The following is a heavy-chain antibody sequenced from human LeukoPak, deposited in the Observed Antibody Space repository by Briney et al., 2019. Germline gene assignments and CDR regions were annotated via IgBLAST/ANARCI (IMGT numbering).Heavy chain of an antibody. V-gene: IGHV1-18*01. J-gene: IGHJ4*02. CDR2: ISAYNGNT. CDR1: GYTFTNYG. D-gene: IGHD6-13*01. Sequence: GASVKVSCKTSGYTFTNYGLSWVRQAPRQGLEWMGWISAYNGNTDYAQNLQGRVTLTTDTSTTTAYMELRSLGSDDTAVYYCARDQSLVAYSSTWFDYWGQGTLVTVSS. CDR3: ARDQSLVAYSSTWFDY.